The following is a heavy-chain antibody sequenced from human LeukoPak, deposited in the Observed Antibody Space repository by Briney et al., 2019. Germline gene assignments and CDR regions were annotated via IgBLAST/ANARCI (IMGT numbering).Heavy chain of an antibody. CDR1: GGSFSGYY. J-gene: IGHJ4*02. CDR2: INHSGST. V-gene: IGHV4-34*01. D-gene: IGHD3-9*01. Sequence: KASETLSLTCAVYGGSFSGYYWSWIRQPPGKGLEWIGEINHSGSTNYNPSLKSRVTISVDTSKNQFSLKLSSVTAADTAVYYCARRVLRYFAWLYWGQGTLVTVSS. CDR3: ARRVLRYFAWLY.